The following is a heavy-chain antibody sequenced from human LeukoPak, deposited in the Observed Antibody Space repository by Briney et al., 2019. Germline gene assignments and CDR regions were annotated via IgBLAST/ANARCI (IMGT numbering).Heavy chain of an antibody. CDR3: ARDLYYYDSSGYYLGY. D-gene: IGHD3-22*01. CDR2: LNWNGAST. CDR1: GLTFDDYG. J-gene: IGHJ4*02. V-gene: IGHV3-20*04. Sequence: GGSLRLSCAASGLTFDDYGLSWVRQVPGKGLEWVSGLNWNGASTGYADSVKGRFTISRDNAKNSLYLQMNSLRAEDTAFYYCARDLYYYDSSGYYLGYWGQGTLVTVSS.